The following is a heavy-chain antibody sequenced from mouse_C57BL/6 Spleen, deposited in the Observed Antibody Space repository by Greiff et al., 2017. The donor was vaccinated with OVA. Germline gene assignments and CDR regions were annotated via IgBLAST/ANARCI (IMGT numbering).Heavy chain of an antibody. CDR2: IDPSDSET. Sequence: VQLQQPGAELVKPGASVKMSCKASGYTFTSYWMHWVKQRPIQGLEWIGNIDPSDSETHYNQKFKDKATLTVDKSSSTAYMQLSSLTSEDSAVYDCARGGYDYDQGFAYWGQGTLVTVSA. V-gene: IGHV1-52*01. CDR3: ARGGYDYDQGFAY. CDR1: GYTFTSYW. J-gene: IGHJ3*01. D-gene: IGHD2-4*01.